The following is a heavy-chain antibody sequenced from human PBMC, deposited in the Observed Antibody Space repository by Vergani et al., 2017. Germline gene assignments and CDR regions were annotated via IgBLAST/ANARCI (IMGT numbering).Heavy chain of an antibody. V-gene: IGHV4-34*01. CDR2: INHSGST. CDR1: GGSFSGYY. Sequence: QVQLQQWGAGLLKPSETLSLTCAVYGGSFSGYYWSWIRQPPGKGLEWIGEINHSGSTNYNPSLKRRVTISVETSKNQFSLMLSSVTAAATAVYYCAKPSFVTMVRGVRRGAFDIWGQGTMVTVSS. CDR3: AKPSFVTMVRGVRRGAFDI. J-gene: IGHJ3*02. D-gene: IGHD3-10*01.